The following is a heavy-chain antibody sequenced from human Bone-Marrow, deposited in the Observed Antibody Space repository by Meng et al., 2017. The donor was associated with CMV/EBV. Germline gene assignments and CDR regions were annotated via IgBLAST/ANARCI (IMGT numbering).Heavy chain of an antibody. CDR2: IYYSGST. CDR3: ARGYCSSTSCPDAFAI. V-gene: IGHV4-30-4*08. D-gene: IGHD2-2*01. Sequence: LRLSCTVSGGSISSGDYYWSWIRQPPGKGLEWIGYIYYSGSTYYNPSLKSRVTISVDTSKNQFSLKLSSVTAADTAVYYCARGYCSSTSCPDAFAIWGPGQMVTVSS. CDR1: GGSISSGDYY. J-gene: IGHJ3*02.